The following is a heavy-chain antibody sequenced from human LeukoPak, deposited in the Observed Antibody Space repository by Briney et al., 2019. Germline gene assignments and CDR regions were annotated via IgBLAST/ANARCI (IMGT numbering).Heavy chain of an antibody. J-gene: IGHJ4*02. D-gene: IGHD2-15*01. CDR1: GDSITGYY. CDR3: ARGVGVVNAIDY. V-gene: IGHV4-38-2*02. Sequence: SETLSLTCSVSGDSITGYYWGWIRQPPGKGLEWIGNIYYIGNTYYNSSLKSRVTISVDTSKNQFSLKLSSVTAADTAVYYCARGVGVVNAIDYWGQGTLVTVSS. CDR2: IYYIGNT.